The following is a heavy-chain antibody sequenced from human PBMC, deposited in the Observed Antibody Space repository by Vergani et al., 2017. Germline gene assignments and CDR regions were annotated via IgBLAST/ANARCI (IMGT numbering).Heavy chain of an antibody. J-gene: IGHJ4*02. CDR1: GGSISSYY. V-gene: IGHV4-59*01. D-gene: IGHD6-19*01. Sequence: QVQLQESGPGLVKPSETLSLTCTVSGGSISSYYWSWIRQPPGKGLEWIGYIYYSGSTNDNPSLKSRVTISVDTSKNQFSLKLSSVTAADTAVYYCARDVLGSGWYGVGYWGQGTLVTVSS. CDR3: ARDVLGSGWYGVGY. CDR2: IYYSGST.